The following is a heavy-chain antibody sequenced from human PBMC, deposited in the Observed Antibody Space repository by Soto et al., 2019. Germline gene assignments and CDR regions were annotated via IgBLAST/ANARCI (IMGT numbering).Heavy chain of an antibody. CDR3: ARDHRNYYDSSGYSDY. CDR2: ISSSGSTI. D-gene: IGHD3-22*01. CDR1: GFTFSSYE. V-gene: IGHV3-48*03. Sequence: GGSLRLSCAASGFTFSSYEMNWVRQAPGKGLEWVSYISSSGSTIYYADSVKGRFTISRDNAKNSLYLQMNSLRAEDTAVYYCARDHRNYYDSSGYSDYWGQGTLVTVSS. J-gene: IGHJ4*02.